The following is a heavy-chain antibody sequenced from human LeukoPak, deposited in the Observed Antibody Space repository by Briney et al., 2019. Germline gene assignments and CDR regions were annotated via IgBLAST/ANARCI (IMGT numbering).Heavy chain of an antibody. Sequence: GGSLRLSCAASSGFAFSDFYMTWIRQAPGKGLEWVSSISSSGSTIYHADSVKGRFTISRDNAKNSLYLQMNSLRAEDTAVYYCARVGSGYSSGWKVDYWGQGTLVTVSS. CDR2: ISSSGSTI. D-gene: IGHD6-19*01. CDR3: ARVGSGYSSGWKVDY. V-gene: IGHV3-11*04. J-gene: IGHJ4*02. CDR1: GFAFSDFY.